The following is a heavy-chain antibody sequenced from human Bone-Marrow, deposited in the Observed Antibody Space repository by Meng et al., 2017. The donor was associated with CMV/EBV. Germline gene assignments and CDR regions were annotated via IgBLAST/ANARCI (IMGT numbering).Heavy chain of an antibody. V-gene: IGHV3-48*03. CDR3: ARGYYYDSSGYLVHTSSFDY. CDR1: GFTSSSYE. Sequence: GGSLRLSCAASGFTSSSYEMSWVRQAPGKGLEWVSYISSSGSTIYYADSVKGRFTISRDNAKNSLYLQMNSLRAEDTAVYYFARGYYYDSSGYLVHTSSFDYWGQGTLVTASS. J-gene: IGHJ4*02. CDR2: ISSSGSTI. D-gene: IGHD3-22*01.